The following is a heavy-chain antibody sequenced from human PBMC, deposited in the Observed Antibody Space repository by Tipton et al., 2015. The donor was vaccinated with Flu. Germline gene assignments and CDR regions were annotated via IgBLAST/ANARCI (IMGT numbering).Heavy chain of an antibody. Sequence: TLSLTCYVSGDSIGRGYCWGWIRKPPGKGLEWIGNICQTGNTYHNPSLRSRVTISVDRSRNQFSLRLSSVTAADTAVFYCARGGWEPHGGWFDPWGQGILVTVSS. CDR3: ARGGWEPHGGWFDP. V-gene: IGHV4-38-2*02. J-gene: IGHJ5*02. CDR2: ICQTGNT. D-gene: IGHD1-26*01. CDR1: GDSIGRGYC.